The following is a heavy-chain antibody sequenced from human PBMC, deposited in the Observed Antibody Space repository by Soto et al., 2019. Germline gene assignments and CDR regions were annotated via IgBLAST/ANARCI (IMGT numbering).Heavy chain of an antibody. V-gene: IGHV3-30*02. J-gene: IGHJ6*02. CDR1: GFTFSSYG. D-gene: IGHD3-10*01. Sequence: GGSLRLSCAASGFTFSSYGMHWVRQAPGKGLEWVAVIWYDGSNKYYADSVKGRFTISRDNSKNTLYLQMNSLRAEDTAVYYCAKDGASYYYYGMDVWGQGTTVTVSS. CDR2: IWYDGSNK. CDR3: AKDGASYYYYGMDV.